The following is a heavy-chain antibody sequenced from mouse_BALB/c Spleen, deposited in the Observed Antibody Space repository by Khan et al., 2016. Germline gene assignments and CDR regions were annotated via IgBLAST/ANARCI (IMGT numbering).Heavy chain of an antibody. D-gene: IGHD2-2*01. CDR3: SSGYDGFAY. CDR1: GFSLTGYG. CDR2: IWGDGRT. Sequence: VQLQESGPGLVAPSQSLSITCTVSGFSLTGYGVNWVRQPPGKGLEWLGKIWGDGRTDYNSALKSRVSISKDNSTSQVFLNMNSLQTNDTANCYCSSGYDGFAYWGQGTLVIVSA. V-gene: IGHV2-6-7*01. J-gene: IGHJ3*01.